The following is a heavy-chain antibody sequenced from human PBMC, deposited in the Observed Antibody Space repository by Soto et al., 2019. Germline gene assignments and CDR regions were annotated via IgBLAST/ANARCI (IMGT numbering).Heavy chain of an antibody. CDR2: ISSSSSYT. V-gene: IGHV3-11*06. CDR3: ARTSRGYCSGGSCYSGRFDP. J-gene: IGHJ5*02. Sequence: GGSLRLSCAASGFTFSDYYMSWIRQAPGKGLEWVSYISSSSSYTNYADSVKGRFTISRDNAKNSLYLQMNSLRAEDTAVYYCARTSRGYCSGGSCYSGRFDPWGQGALVTVSS. D-gene: IGHD2-15*01. CDR1: GFTFSDYY.